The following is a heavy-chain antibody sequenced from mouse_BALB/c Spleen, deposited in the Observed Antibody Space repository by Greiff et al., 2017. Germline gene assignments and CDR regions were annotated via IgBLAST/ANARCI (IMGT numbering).Heavy chain of an antibody. CDR2: INPSTGYT. CDR3: AGYDYDGAMDY. V-gene: IGHV1-7*01. D-gene: IGHD2-4*01. CDR1: GYTFTSYW. J-gene: IGHJ4*01. Sequence: VQLHQSGAELAKPGASVKMSCKASGYTFTSYWMHWVKQRPGQGLEWIGYINPSTGYTEYNQKFKDKATLTADKSSSTAYMQLSSLTSEDSAVYYCAGYDYDGAMDYWGQGTSVTVSS.